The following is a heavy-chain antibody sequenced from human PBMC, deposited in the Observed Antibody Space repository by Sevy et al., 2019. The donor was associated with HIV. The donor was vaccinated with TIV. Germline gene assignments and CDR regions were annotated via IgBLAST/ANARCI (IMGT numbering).Heavy chain of an antibody. J-gene: IGHJ4*02. D-gene: IGHD1-26*01. Sequence: GGSLRLSCVVSGFTFSSYGIHWVRHTPGKGLEWVAVISYDGTNKYDADSVKGRFTISRDNSKNTLFLQMNSLRTEDTAVYYCARENKSVGEDYWGQGTLVTVSS. CDR3: ARENKSVGEDY. CDR2: ISYDGTNK. CDR1: GFTFSSYG. V-gene: IGHV3-30*03.